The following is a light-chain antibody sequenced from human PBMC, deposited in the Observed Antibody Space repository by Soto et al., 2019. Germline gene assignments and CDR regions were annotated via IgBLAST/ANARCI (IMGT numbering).Light chain of an antibody. CDR2: SAS. CDR1: QTVSGNY. V-gene: IGKV3D-20*02. J-gene: IGKJ4*01. Sequence: EIVMTQSPATVSVSPGERATLSCRASQTVSGNYLAWYHQKPGQAPRVLIHSASTRATGIPDRFSGSGSGTAFTLTISGIETEDLALYYCKKRYNWHLTLGGGTKGEIK. CDR3: KKRYNWHLT.